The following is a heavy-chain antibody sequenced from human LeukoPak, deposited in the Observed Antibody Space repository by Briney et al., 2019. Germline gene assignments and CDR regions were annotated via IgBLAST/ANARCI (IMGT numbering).Heavy chain of an antibody. Sequence: PGGSLRLSCAASGFTLSSYEMNWVRQAPGKGLEWVSSITSTSSYINYADSVKGRFTISRDNAKNSLYLQMNSLRAEDTAVYYCARAGGATDYWGQGTLVTVSS. D-gene: IGHD4-23*01. V-gene: IGHV3-21*01. CDR2: ITSTSSYI. CDR1: GFTLSSYE. CDR3: ARAGGATDY. J-gene: IGHJ4*02.